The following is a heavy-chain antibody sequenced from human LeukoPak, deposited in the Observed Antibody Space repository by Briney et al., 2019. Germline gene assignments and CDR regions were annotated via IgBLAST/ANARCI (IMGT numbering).Heavy chain of an antibody. CDR3: VRDNPRCCGVVPANIDDY. V-gene: IGHV3-48*01. J-gene: IGHJ4*02. CDR1: GFIFSNAW. D-gene: IGHD2-15*01. Sequence: GGSLRLSCTASGFIFSNAWMSWVRQAPGKGLEWVSYINGGGSPIYYANSVRGRFTISRDNAKNSLYLQMNSLRAEDTAVYYCVRDNPRCCGVVPANIDDYWGQGTLVMVSS. CDR2: INGGGSPI.